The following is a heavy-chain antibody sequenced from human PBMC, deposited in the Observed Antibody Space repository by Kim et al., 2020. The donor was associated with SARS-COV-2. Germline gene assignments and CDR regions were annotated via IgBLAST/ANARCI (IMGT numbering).Heavy chain of an antibody. CDR3: AKDRDSSGWQDY. J-gene: IGHJ4*02. CDR2: ISYDGSNK. V-gene: IGHV3-30*18. D-gene: IGHD6-19*01. CDR1: GFTFSSYG. Sequence: GGSLRLSCAASGFTFSSYGMHWVRQAPGKGLEWVAVISYDGSNKYYADSVKGRFTISRDNSKNTLYLQMNSLRAEDTAVYYCAKDRDSSGWQDYWGQGTLVTVSS.